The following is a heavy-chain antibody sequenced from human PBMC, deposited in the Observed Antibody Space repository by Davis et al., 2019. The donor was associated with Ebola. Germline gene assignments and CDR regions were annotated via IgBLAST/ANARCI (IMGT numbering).Heavy chain of an antibody. CDR1: GYSFTSYW. D-gene: IGHD5-24*01. J-gene: IGHJ4*02. CDR3: ARQGDQMATIPSTPFDY. Sequence: GESLKISCKGSGYSFTSYWIGWVRQMPGKGLEWMGIIYPGDSDTRYSPSFQGQVTISADKSINTAYLQWSSLKASDTAMYYCARQGDQMATIPSTPFDYWGQGTLVTVSS. V-gene: IGHV5-51*01. CDR2: IYPGDSDT.